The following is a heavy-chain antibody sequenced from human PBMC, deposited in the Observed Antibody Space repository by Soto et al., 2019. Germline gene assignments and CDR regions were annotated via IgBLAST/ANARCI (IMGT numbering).Heavy chain of an antibody. J-gene: IGHJ5*02. CDR2: IYESGST. V-gene: IGHV4-30-2*01. Sequence: SETLSLTCAVSGGFISSGGYSWSWIRQTPGKGMEWIGYIYESGSTNYNKSLKSRVTISVDRSKNLVSLRMTSVTAADTDIYYSARELRARFDPWGQGTLVTVSS. D-gene: IGHD3-16*01. CDR1: GGFISSGGYS. CDR3: ARELRARFDP.